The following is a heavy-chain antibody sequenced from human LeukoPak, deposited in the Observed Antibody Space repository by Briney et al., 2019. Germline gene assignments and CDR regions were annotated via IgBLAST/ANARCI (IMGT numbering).Heavy chain of an antibody. CDR2: MNPNRRNT. D-gene: IGHD3-3*01. Sequence: GASVKVSCKASGYTFTSYDINWVRQATGQGLEGMGWMNPNRRNTGYAQNLQGRVTMTRNTSMSTAYMELSSLRSEDTAVYYCARVFFNDFWSGYLQTYYYGMDVWGQGTTVTVSS. J-gene: IGHJ6*02. CDR1: GYTFTSYD. CDR3: ARVFFNDFWSGYLQTYYYGMDV. V-gene: IGHV1-8*01.